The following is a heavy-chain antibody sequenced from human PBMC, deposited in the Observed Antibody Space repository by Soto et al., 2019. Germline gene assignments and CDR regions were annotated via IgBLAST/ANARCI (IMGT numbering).Heavy chain of an antibody. CDR3: AGDEGYYYSGVDV. CDR2: IYPSGNT. CDR1: GGSISSYY. V-gene: IGHV4-4*07. Sequence: LSLTCTVSGGSISSYYWSWIRQTAGKGLEWIGRIYPSGNTNYNPSLKSRVTMSIDTSKNQLSLKLRSVTAADTAVYFCAGDEGYYYSGVDVWGQGTAITVSS. J-gene: IGHJ6*02.